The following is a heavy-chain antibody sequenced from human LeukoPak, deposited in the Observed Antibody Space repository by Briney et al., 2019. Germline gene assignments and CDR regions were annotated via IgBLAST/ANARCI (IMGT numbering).Heavy chain of an antibody. CDR2: INHSGST. J-gene: IGHJ1*01. D-gene: IGHD6-19*01. CDR1: GYSISSGYY. CDR3: ARPRIAVAGTVYSQH. Sequence: PSETLSLTCAVSGYSISSGYYWGWIRQPPGKGLEWIGEINHSGSTNYNPSLNSRVTRSVDTSKNQFSLKLSSVTAADTAVYYCARPRIAVAGTVYSQHWGQGTLVTVSS. V-gene: IGHV4-38-2*01.